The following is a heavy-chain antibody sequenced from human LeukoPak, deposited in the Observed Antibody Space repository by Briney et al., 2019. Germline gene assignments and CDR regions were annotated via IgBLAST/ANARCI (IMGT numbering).Heavy chain of an antibody. J-gene: IGHJ4*02. CDR2: ISGGGGST. V-gene: IGHV3-23*01. CDR1: GFTFSLYG. D-gene: IGHD1-1*01. CDR3: AKDGPERRLCDY. Sequence: GGSLRLSCAASGFTFSLYGMTWVRQAPGKGLEWVSGISGGGGSTYYADSVQGRFTISRDNFKNALDLQMSSLRAEDTAVYYCAKDGPERRLCDYWGQGTLVTVSS.